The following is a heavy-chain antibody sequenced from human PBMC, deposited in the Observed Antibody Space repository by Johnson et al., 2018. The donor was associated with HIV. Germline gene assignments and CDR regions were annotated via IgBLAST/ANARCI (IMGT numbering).Heavy chain of an antibody. D-gene: IGHD5-24*01. J-gene: IGHJ3*02. CDR2: IYSGGST. V-gene: IGHV3-66*01. CDR3: ARFGDMATSFHGFDI. Sequence: VQLVESGGGLVKPGGSLRLSCAASGFTVSSNYMSWVRQAPGKGLEWVSVIYSGGSTYYADSVKGRFTISRDNSKNTLYLQMISLRAEDTAVYFCARFGDMATSFHGFDIWGQGTMVTVSS. CDR1: GFTVSSNY.